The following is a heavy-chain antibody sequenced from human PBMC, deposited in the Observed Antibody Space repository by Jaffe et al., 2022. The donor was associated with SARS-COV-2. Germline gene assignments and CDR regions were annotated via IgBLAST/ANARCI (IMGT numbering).Heavy chain of an antibody. D-gene: IGHD2-15*01. Sequence: EVQLVESGGGLVKPGGSLRLSCAASGFTFSSYSMNWVRQAPGKGLEWVSSISSSSSYIYYADSVKGRFTISRDNAKNSLYLQMNSLRAEDTAVYYCARRSLGYCSGGSCFPSDYWGQGTLVTVSS. CDR2: ISSSSSYI. CDR3: ARRSLGYCSGGSCFPSDY. V-gene: IGHV3-21*01. J-gene: IGHJ4*02. CDR1: GFTFSSYS.